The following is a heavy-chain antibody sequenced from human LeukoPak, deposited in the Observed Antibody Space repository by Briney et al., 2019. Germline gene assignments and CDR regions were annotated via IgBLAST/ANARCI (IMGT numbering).Heavy chain of an antibody. CDR1: GFTFRNYW. CDR2: ITISGHTK. CDR3: ARGDPHADL. J-gene: IGHJ5*02. V-gene: IGHV3-48*03. Sequence: GGSLRLSCAASGFTFRNYWMSWVRQAPGKGLEWIAHITISGHTKNSADSVKGRFTISRDNARTSLSLHMNSLRVEDTGLYYCARGDPHADLWGQGTLVAVSS.